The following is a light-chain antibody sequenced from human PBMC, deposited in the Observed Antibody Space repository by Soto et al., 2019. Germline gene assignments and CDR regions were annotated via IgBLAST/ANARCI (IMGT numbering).Light chain of an antibody. CDR1: SSDVGGYNY. CDR3: TSYAGGNNV. J-gene: IGLJ1*01. V-gene: IGLV2-8*01. CDR2: EVN. Sequence: QSALTQPPSASGSPGQSVTISCTGTSSDVGGYNYVSWYQQYPGKVPKLMVYEVNKRPSGVPDRFSGSKSGNTASLTVSGLQADDEADYYCTSYAGGNNVFGTGTK.